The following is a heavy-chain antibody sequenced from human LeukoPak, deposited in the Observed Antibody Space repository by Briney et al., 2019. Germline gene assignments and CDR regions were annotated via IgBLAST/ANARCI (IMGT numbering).Heavy chain of an antibody. CDR2: ISGSGGST. CDR3: AKDPGIYCSSTSCYTPGGGYYYMDV. Sequence: PGGSLRLSCAASGFTFSSYAMSWVRQAPGKGLEWVSAISGSGGSTYYADSVKGRFTISRDNSKNTLYLQMDSLRAEDTAVYYCAKDPGIYCSSTSCYTPGGGYYYMDVWGKGTTVTVSS. V-gene: IGHV3-23*01. D-gene: IGHD2-2*02. CDR1: GFTFSSYA. J-gene: IGHJ6*03.